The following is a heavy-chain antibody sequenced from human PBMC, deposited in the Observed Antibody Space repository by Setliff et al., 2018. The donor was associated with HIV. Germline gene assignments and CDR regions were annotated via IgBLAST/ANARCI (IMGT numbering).Heavy chain of an antibody. CDR3: VRDKWLVPDTFDI. CDR1: GFTFEDYG. D-gene: IGHD6-19*01. J-gene: IGHJ3*02. Sequence: PGGSLRLSCAVSGFTFEDYGMSWVRQAPGRGLEWVSGINWNGGSTGYVDSVKGRFTISRDNAKNSLYLQVNSLRAEDMALYYCVRDKWLVPDTFDIWGQGTTVTVSS. CDR2: INWNGGST. V-gene: IGHV3-20*04.